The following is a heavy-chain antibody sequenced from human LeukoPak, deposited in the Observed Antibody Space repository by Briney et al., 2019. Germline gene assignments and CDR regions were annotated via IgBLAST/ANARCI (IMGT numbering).Heavy chain of an antibody. CDR2: IFHSGST. D-gene: IGHD3-22*01. J-gene: IGHJ4*02. V-gene: IGHV4-4*02. CDR1: GGSISSNNW. CDR3: ARVLSGSNFDY. Sequence: SGTLSLTCAVSGGSISSNNWWSWVRQPPGKGLEWIGEIFHSGSTNYNPSLKSRVTISVDKSKNQFSLRLSSVTAADTAVYYCARVLSGSNFDYWGQGTLVTVSS.